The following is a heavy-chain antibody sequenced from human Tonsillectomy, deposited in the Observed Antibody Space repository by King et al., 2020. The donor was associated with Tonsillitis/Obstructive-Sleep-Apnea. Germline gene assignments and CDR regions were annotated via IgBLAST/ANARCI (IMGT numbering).Heavy chain of an antibody. J-gene: IGHJ6*03. CDR3: ARHERGRSDFWSGGYYYYYMDV. CDR2: IYPDDSDT. Sequence: QLVQSGAEVKKPGESLKISCKGSGYSFTSYWIGWVRQMPGKGLEWMGIIYPDDSDTRYSPSFQGQVTISADKSISTAYLQWSSMKASDTAMYYCARHERGRSDFWSGGYYYYYMDVWGKGTTVTVSS. V-gene: IGHV5-51*01. CDR1: GYSFTSYW. D-gene: IGHD3-3*01.